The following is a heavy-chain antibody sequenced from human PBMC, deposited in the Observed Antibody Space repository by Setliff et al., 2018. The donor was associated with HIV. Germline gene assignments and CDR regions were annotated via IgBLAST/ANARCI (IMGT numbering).Heavy chain of an antibody. Sequence: ASVKVSCKASGYTFTGYYMHWVRQAPGQGLEWMGWINPNSGGTNYAQKFQGRVTMTRDTSISTAFMDLSRLRSDDTAVYYCARDPGYKSSRYGAFDIWGQGTMVTVSS. CDR3: ARDPGYKSSRYGAFDI. CDR1: GYTFTGYY. V-gene: IGHV1-2*02. D-gene: IGHD1-1*01. CDR2: INPNSGGT. J-gene: IGHJ3*02.